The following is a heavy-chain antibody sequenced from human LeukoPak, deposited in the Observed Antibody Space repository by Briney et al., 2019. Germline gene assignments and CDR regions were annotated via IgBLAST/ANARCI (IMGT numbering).Heavy chain of an antibody. D-gene: IGHD3-22*01. Sequence: GGSLRLSCAASGFTFSSYWMSWVRQAPGKGLEWVANIKEDGSEKYYVDSVKGRFTISRDNAKNSLYLQMNSLRAEDAAVYYCARDSRSGYYGYWGQGTLVTVSS. CDR1: GFTFSSYW. CDR2: IKEDGSEK. J-gene: IGHJ4*02. V-gene: IGHV3-7*01. CDR3: ARDSRSGYYGY.